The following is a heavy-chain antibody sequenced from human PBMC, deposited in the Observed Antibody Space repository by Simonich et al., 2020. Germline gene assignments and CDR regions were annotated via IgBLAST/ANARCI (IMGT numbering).Heavy chain of an antibody. CDR2: IRAYNGKT. CDR3: ARASRGTWWYYYFDY. D-gene: IGHD2-15*01. Sequence: QVQLVQSGAEVKKPGASVKVSCKASGYTFTSYGISWVRQAPGQGLEWMGGIRAYNGKTNYEQKLQGRATMTTDTSTSTAYMELRSLRSDDTAVYYCARASRGTWWYYYFDYWGQGTLVTVSS. V-gene: IGHV1-18*01. J-gene: IGHJ4*02. CDR1: GYTFTSYG.